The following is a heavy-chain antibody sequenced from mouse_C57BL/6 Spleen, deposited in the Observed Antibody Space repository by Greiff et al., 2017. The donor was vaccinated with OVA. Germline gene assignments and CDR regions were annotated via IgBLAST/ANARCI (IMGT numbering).Heavy chain of an antibody. Sequence: VQLQQSGPELVKPGASVKMSCKASGYTFTDYNMHWVKQSHGKSLEWIGYINPNNGGTSYNQKFKGKATLTVNKSSSTAYMELRSLTSEDAAVYYCARSGTTVVGGYWGQGTTLTVSS. CDR1: GYTFTDYN. CDR2: INPNNGGT. V-gene: IGHV1-22*01. CDR3: ARSGTTVVGGY. D-gene: IGHD1-1*01. J-gene: IGHJ2*01.